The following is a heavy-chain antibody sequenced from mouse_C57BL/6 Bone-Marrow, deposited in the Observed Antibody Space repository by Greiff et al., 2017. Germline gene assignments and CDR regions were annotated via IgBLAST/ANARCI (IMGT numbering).Heavy chain of an antibody. CDR2: ISNGGGST. Sequence: DVQLVESGGGLVQPGGSLKLSCAASGFTFSDYYMYWVRQTPEKRLEWVAYISNGGGSTYYPDTVKGRFTISRDNAKNTLYLQMSRLKSEDTAMYYCARHPITTVVATRAMDYWGQGTSVTVSS. CDR1: GFTFSDYY. D-gene: IGHD1-1*01. CDR3: ARHPITTVVATRAMDY. J-gene: IGHJ4*01. V-gene: IGHV5-12*01.